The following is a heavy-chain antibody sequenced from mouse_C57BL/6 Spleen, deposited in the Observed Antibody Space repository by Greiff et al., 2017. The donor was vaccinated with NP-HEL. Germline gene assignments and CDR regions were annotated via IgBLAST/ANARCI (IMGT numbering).Heavy chain of an antibody. CDR2: INPNNGGT. CDR1: GYTFTDYY. D-gene: IGHD2-3*01. V-gene: IGHV1-26*01. Sequence: EVQLQQSGPELVKPGASVKISCKASGYTFTDYYMNWVKQSHGKSLEWIGDINPNNGGTSYNQKFKGKATLTVDKSSSTAYMELRSLTSEDSAVYYCAGMISFDYWGQGTTLTVSS. J-gene: IGHJ2*01. CDR3: AGMISFDY.